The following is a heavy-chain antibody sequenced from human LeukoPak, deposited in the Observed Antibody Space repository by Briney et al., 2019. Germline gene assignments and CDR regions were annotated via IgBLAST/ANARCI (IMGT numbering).Heavy chain of an antibody. CDR2: ISGSGGST. D-gene: IGHD2-2*01. V-gene: IGHV3-23*01. Sequence: PGGSLRLSCAASGFTFSSYSMSWVRQAPGEGLEGVSGISGSGGSTDYADSVKGRFTISRDNSKNTLYLQMNSQRVEDTAVYYCAKDPGYQVVYCFDYWGQGTLVTVSS. J-gene: IGHJ4*02. CDR1: GFTFSSYS. CDR3: AKDPGYQVVYCFDY.